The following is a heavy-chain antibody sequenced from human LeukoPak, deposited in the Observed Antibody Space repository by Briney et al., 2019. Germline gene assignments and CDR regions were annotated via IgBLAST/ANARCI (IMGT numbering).Heavy chain of an antibody. D-gene: IGHD5-18*01. J-gene: IGHJ5*02. Sequence: PSETLSLTCTVSGDSMSSSSVYYWGWIRQAPGKGLEWIGSIYDTGNTHYSPTLQSRVSIYLEKSQNQFSLKLTSVTAADTSVYYCARLRGYSYAAEPWGRGTLVTVSS. CDR3: ARLRGYSYAAEP. V-gene: IGHV4-39*01. CDR2: IYDTGNT. CDR1: GDSMSSSSVYY.